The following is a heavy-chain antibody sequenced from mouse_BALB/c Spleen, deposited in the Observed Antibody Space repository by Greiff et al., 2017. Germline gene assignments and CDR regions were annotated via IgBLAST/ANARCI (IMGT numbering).Heavy chain of an antibody. CDR2: ISNGGGST. D-gene: IGHD3-1*01. CDR1: GFTFSSYT. Sequence: EVKLMESGGGLVQPGGSLKLSCAASGFTFSSYTMSWVRQTPEKRLEWVAYISNGGGSTYYPDTVKGRFTISRDNAKNTLYLQMSSLKSEDTAMYYCARFSGYYAMDYWGQGTSVTVSS. CDR3: ARFSGYYAMDY. J-gene: IGHJ4*01. V-gene: IGHV5-12-2*01.